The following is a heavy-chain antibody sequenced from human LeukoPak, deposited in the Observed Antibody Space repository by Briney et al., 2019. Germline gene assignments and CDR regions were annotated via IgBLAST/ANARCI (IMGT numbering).Heavy chain of an antibody. V-gene: IGHV4-4*02. CDR1: GDSISSINW. D-gene: IGHD5-18*01. CDR3: ARDNEIQQWTFDY. CDR2: IHHSGKT. Sequence: PSETLSLTCAVSGDSISSINWWTWVRLSPEKGLEWIGEIHHSGKTNYNPSLKSRVTISVDTSKNQFSLKLSSVTAADTAVYYCARDNEIQQWTFDYWGQGTLVSVSS. J-gene: IGHJ4*02.